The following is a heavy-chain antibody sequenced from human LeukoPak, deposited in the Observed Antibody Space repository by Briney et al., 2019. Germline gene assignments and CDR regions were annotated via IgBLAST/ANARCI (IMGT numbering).Heavy chain of an antibody. Sequence: PGGSLRLSCAASGFTFSSYGMSWVRQAPGKGLEWVANIKQDGSEKYYVDSVKGRFTISRDNAKNSLYLQMNSLRAEDTAVYYCARYCSGGSCLNWFDPWGQGTLVTVSS. D-gene: IGHD2-15*01. CDR2: IKQDGSEK. CDR3: ARYCSGGSCLNWFDP. J-gene: IGHJ5*02. V-gene: IGHV3-7*01. CDR1: GFTFSSYG.